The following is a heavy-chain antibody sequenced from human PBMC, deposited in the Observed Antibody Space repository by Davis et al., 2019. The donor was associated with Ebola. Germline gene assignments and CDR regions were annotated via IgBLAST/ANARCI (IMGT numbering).Heavy chain of an antibody. Sequence: MPSETLSLTCTVSGGSISSSSYYWGWIRQPPGKGLEWIGSIYYSGSTYYNPSLKSRVTISVDTSKNQFSLKLSSVTAADTAVYYCAGSIVGPTTNFDYWGQGTLVTVSS. CDR2: IYYSGST. J-gene: IGHJ4*02. CDR3: AGSIVGPTTNFDY. D-gene: IGHD1-26*01. V-gene: IGHV4-39*01. CDR1: GGSISSSSYY.